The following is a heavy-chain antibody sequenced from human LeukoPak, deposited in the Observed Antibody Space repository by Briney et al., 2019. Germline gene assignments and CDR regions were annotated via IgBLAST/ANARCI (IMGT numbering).Heavy chain of an antibody. Sequence: SETLSLTCTVSGGSISSYYWSWIRQPPGKGLEWIGYIYYSGSTNYNPSLKSRVTISVDTSKNQFSLKLSSVTAADTAIYFCARSRRESYDFFDYWGQGTLVTVSS. CDR3: ARSRRESYDFFDY. CDR2: IYYSGST. V-gene: IGHV4-59*12. J-gene: IGHJ4*02. D-gene: IGHD3-16*01. CDR1: GGSISSYY.